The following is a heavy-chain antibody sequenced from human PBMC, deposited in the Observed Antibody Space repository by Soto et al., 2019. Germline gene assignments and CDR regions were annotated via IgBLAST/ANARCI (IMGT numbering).Heavy chain of an antibody. CDR3: ARDRTKAFDY. D-gene: IGHD1-1*01. J-gene: IGHJ4*02. CDR2: ISYDGSNK. Sequence: GGSLRLSCAASGFTFSGYAMHWVRQAPGKGLEWVAVISYDGSNKYYADSVKGRFTISRDNSKNTLYLQMNSLRAEGTAVYYCARDRTKAFDYWGQGTLVTVSS. V-gene: IGHV3-30-3*01. CDR1: GFTFSGYA.